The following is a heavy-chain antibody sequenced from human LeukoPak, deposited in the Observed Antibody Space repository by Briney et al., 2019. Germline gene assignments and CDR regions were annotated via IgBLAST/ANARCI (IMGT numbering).Heavy chain of an antibody. V-gene: IGHV4-61*01. CDR1: GGSVSSGSYY. Sequence: PSETLSLTCTVSGGSVSSGSYYWSWIRQPPGKGLEWIGYIYYSGSTNYNPSLKSRVTISVDTSKNQFSLKLSSVTAADTAVYYCAREDFWSGSNYYYGMDVWGQGTTVTVSS. J-gene: IGHJ6*02. CDR2: IYYSGST. CDR3: AREDFWSGSNYYYGMDV. D-gene: IGHD3-3*01.